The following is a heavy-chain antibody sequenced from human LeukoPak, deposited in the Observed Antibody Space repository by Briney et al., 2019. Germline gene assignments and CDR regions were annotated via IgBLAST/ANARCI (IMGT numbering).Heavy chain of an antibody. CDR1: GFTFSSYA. D-gene: IGHD3-22*01. J-gene: IGHJ4*02. CDR3: ARGEAYYDSSGYVDY. V-gene: IGHV4-34*01. Sequence: GSLRLSCAASGFTFSSYAMSWVRQPPGKGLEWIGEINHSGSTNYNPSLKSRVTISVDTSKNQFSLKLSSVTAADTAVYYCARGEAYYDSSGYVDYWGQGTLVTVSS. CDR2: INHSGST.